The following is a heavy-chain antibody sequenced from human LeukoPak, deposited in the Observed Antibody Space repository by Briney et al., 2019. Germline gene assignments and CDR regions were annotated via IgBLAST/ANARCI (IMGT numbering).Heavy chain of an antibody. CDR1: GFTFSSYW. CDR3: ARALSSSTSHATL. V-gene: IGHV3-48*04. CDR2: ISSSGSTI. Sequence: QPGGSLRLSCAASGFTFSSYWMHWVRQAPGKGLEWVSYISSSGSTIYYADSVKGRFTISRDNAKNSLYLQMNSLRAEDTAVYYCARALSSSTSHATLWGQGTLVTVSS. D-gene: IGHD2-2*01. J-gene: IGHJ4*02.